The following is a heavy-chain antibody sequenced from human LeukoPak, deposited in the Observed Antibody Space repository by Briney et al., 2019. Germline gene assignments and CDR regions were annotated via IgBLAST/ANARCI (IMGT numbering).Heavy chain of an antibody. CDR1: GGSISSGGYY. Sequence: SQTLSLTCTVSGGSISSGGYYWSWIRQHPGKGLEWIGYIYYSRSTYYNPSLKSRVTISVDTSKNQFSLKLSSVTAADTAVYYCARDLSPNYYGSGSFIWGQGTLVTVSS. CDR2: IYYSRST. V-gene: IGHV4-31*03. CDR3: ARDLSPNYYGSGSFI. J-gene: IGHJ4*02. D-gene: IGHD3-10*01.